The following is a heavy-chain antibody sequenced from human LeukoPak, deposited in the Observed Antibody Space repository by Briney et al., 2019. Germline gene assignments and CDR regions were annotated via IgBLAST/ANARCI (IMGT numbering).Heavy chain of an antibody. D-gene: IGHD3-10*01. CDR3: ARDYYGSGSSIHYYYYYHMDV. CDR1: GYTFTSYG. V-gene: IGHV1-18*01. CDR2: ISAYNGNT. J-gene: IGHJ6*03. Sequence: ASVKVSCKASGYTFTSYGISRVRQAPGQGLEWMGWISAYNGNTNYAQKLQGRVTMTTDTSTSTAYMELRSLRSDDTAVYYCARDYYGSGSSIHYYYYYHMDVWGKGTTVTVSS.